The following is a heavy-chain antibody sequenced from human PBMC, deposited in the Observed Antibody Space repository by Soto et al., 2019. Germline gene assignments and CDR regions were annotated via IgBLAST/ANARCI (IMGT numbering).Heavy chain of an antibody. D-gene: IGHD3-3*01. J-gene: IGHJ5*02. Sequence: GGSLRLSCAASGFTFSSYGMHWVRQAPGKGLEWVAVIWYDGSNKYYADSVKGRFTISRDNSKNTLYLQMNSLRAEDTAVYYCARNDGGATIFGVVRTDGDNWFDPWGQGTLVTVSS. CDR3: ARNDGGATIFGVVRTDGDNWFDP. CDR2: IWYDGSNK. V-gene: IGHV3-33*01. CDR1: GFTFSSYG.